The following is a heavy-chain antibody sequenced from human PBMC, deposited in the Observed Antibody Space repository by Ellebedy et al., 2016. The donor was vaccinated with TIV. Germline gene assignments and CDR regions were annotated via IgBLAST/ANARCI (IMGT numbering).Heavy chain of an antibody. J-gene: IGHJ4*02. Sequence: GESLKISCKGSGYSFTTYWISWVRQMPGKGLEWMGRIDPSDSYTNYSPSFQGHVTISADKSISTAYLQWSSLRASDTAMYYCARQGARPLDYWGQGTLVTVSS. V-gene: IGHV5-10-1*01. CDR2: IDPSDSYT. CDR3: ARQGARPLDY. CDR1: GYSFTTYW.